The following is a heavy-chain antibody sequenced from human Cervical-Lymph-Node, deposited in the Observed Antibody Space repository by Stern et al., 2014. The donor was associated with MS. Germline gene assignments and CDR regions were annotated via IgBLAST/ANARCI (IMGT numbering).Heavy chain of an antibody. CDR1: GGSISNTNW. CDR3: ARVNTGYNWFDY. CDR2: IYHSGHT. J-gene: IGHJ5*01. Sequence: QLQLQESGPGLVKPSGTLSLTCAVSGGSISNTNWWGWVRQTPGMGLEWIGEIYHSGHTNFSPSLKSRVTMSADKSKNQFFLEVKYVTAADTAIYYCARVNTGYNWFDYWGQGTLVTVSS. V-gene: IGHV4-4*02. D-gene: IGHD5-12*01.